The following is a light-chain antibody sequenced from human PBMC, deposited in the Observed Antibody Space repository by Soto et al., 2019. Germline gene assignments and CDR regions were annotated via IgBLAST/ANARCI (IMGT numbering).Light chain of an antibody. V-gene: IGKV3-20*01. CDR3: QHFATSPHT. J-gene: IGKJ4*01. CDR2: SAS. Sequence: VLTPSSGTPSLSSGERATLSCRVSQSLSSSYLAWYQQKPGQAPRLLIYSASSRDTGIPDRFSGSGSGTDFTLTISRLEPEDFAVYYCQHFATSPHTFGGGTKVDIK. CDR1: QSLSSSY.